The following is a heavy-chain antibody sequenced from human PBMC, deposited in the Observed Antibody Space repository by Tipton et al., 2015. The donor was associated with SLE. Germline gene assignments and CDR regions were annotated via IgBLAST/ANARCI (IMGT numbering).Heavy chain of an antibody. CDR1: GPTFRNYW. V-gene: IGHV3-74*01. J-gene: IGHJ3*01. D-gene: IGHD4-17*01. CDR3: GTVFDF. CDR2: INNDGDGT. Sequence: GSLRLSCAASGPTFRNYWMHWVRQTPGKGLVWVSRINNDGDGTSYADSVKGRFTISRDNAKNTLYLQMNSLRAEDTAIYYCGTVFDFWGQGTMVTVSS.